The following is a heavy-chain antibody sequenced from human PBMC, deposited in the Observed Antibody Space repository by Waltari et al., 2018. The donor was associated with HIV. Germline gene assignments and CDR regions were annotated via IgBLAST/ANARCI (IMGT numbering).Heavy chain of an antibody. J-gene: IGHJ5*01. CDR3: ASARETMGVDFDS. CDR2: AIPMFGTA. Sequence: QVQLVQSGAEVKKPGSSVKVSCKASGGAFVSHTFNWVRQAPGQGLEWMGRAIPMFGTANYARKFQGRVTITADKSTTTAYMELNGLRIDDTAVYYCASARETMGVDFDSWDQGTLVTVS. V-gene: IGHV1-69*08. D-gene: IGHD3-10*01. CDR1: GGAFVSHT.